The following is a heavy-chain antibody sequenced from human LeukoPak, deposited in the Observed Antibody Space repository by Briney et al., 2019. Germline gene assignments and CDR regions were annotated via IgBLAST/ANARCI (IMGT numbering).Heavy chain of an antibody. D-gene: IGHD3-16*01. CDR3: ARVGNDYVWGPLDY. J-gene: IGHJ4*02. CDR2: INPDSGGT. CDR1: GYSFTGYY. Sequence: ASVKVSCKASGYSFTGYYMHWVRQAPGQGLEWMGWINPDSGGTNYAQKFQGRVTMTTDTSTSTAYMELRSPRSDDTAVYYCARVGNDYVWGPLDYWGQGTLVTVSS. V-gene: IGHV1-2*02.